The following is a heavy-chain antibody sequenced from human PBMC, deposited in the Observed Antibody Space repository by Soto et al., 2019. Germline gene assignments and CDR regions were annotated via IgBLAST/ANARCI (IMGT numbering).Heavy chain of an antibody. D-gene: IGHD3-16*02. V-gene: IGHV4-34*01. CDR3: ARGNYVWGSYREYYYGMDV. Sequence: QVQLQQWGAGLLKPSETLSLTCAVYGGSFSGYYWSWIRQPPGKGLEWIGEINHSGSTNDNPSLKSRVTISVDTSKNQFSLKLSSVTAADTAVYYCARGNYVWGSYREYYYGMDVWGQGTTVTVSS. CDR2: INHSGST. J-gene: IGHJ6*02. CDR1: GGSFSGYY.